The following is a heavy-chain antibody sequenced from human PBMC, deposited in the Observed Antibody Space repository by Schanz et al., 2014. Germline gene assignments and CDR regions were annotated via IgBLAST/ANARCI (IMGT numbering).Heavy chain of an antibody. CDR3: ARAGDSSGGYDRDIADFDY. Sequence: VQLEQSGAEVKKPGSSVKVSCKASGGTFSSFGINWVRQAPGQGLGWRGRIIPSLGLAKNEQKFQDKVTITADTDTSTAYVELRRLRSDDTDVYYCARAGDSSGGYDRDIADFDYWGQGTLVTVSS. CDR2: IIPSLGLA. CDR1: GGTFSSFG. D-gene: IGHD6-19*01. V-gene: IGHV1-69*04. J-gene: IGHJ4*02.